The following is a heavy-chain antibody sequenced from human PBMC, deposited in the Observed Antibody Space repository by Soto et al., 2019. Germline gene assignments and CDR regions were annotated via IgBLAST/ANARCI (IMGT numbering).Heavy chain of an antibody. V-gene: IGHV1-69*06. CDR2: LIAVYGTT. CDR3: ARGTYCNGTSCFSLVGP. CDR1: GGTFSSYG. D-gene: IGHD2-2*01. J-gene: IGHJ5*02. Sequence: SVKVSCKASGGTFSSYGVSWVRQAPGQGLEWMGGLIAVYGTTKYAQRFQGRVTLTADKSTSTVYMERNSLTSEDTAVYYSARGTYCNGTSCFSLVGPWGQGTLLTVSP.